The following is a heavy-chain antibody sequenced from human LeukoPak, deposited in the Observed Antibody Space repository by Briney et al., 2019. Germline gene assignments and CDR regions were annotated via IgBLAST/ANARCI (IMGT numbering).Heavy chain of an antibody. J-gene: IGHJ4*02. D-gene: IGHD3-22*01. CDR1: GYTFTGYY. CDR2: INPNSGGT. CDR3: ARAHDSSGYYASLQY. V-gene: IGHV1-2*02. Sequence: GASVKVSCKTSGYTFTGYYLHWVRQAPGQGPEWMGWINPNSGGTSYAQNFQGRVTVTMDTSISTAYMELRSLRSDDTAVYYCARAHDSSGYYASLQYWGQGSLVTVSS.